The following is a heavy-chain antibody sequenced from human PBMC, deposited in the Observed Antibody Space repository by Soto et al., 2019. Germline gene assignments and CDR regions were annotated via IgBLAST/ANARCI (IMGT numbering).Heavy chain of an antibody. CDR3: ARGAPYSSGWYLDY. D-gene: IGHD6-19*01. Sequence: PGGSLRFSCAASGFTFSSYWMHWVRQAPGKGLVWVSRINSDGSSTSYADSVKGRFTISRDNAKNTLYPQMNSLRAEDTAVYYCARGAPYSSGWYLDYWGQGTLVTVS. CDR1: GFTFSSYW. V-gene: IGHV3-74*01. J-gene: IGHJ4*02. CDR2: INSDGSST.